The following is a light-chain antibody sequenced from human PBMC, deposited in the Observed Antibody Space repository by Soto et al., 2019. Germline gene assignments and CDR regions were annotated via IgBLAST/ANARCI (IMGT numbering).Light chain of an antibody. CDR3: QQFDSVPCT. CDR1: QDINNY. Sequence: IQMTQSPSSLSASVGDRVTITCQASQDINNYLIWYQQKPGKAPKLLIYDASTLGTGVSSRFSGSGSGTHFTLTISSLQPEDIATYYCQQFDSVPCTFGQGTKLEIK. V-gene: IGKV1-33*01. J-gene: IGKJ2*02. CDR2: DAS.